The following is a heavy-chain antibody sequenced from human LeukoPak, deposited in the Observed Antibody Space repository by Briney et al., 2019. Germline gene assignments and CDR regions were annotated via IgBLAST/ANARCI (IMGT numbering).Heavy chain of an antibody. D-gene: IGHD1-7*01. CDR2: FHISGNS. CDR3: ARLDWNYGFDY. V-gene: IGHV4-61*02. J-gene: IGHJ4*02. CDR1: GGSVSSGSYY. Sequence: PSQTLSLTCNVSGGSVSSGSYYWSWIRRPAGKGLEWIGRFHISGNSNYNPSLKSRVTISLDTSKNHFSLNLSSVTATDTAVYYCARLDWNYGFDYWGQGTLVTVSS.